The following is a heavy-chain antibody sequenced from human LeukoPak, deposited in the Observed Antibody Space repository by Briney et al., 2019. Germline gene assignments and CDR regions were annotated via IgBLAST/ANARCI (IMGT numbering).Heavy chain of an antibody. CDR3: LRDYDGT. CDR2: IKEDGSQQ. D-gene: IGHD5-12*01. V-gene: IGHV3-7*04. Sequence: GGSLRLSCAASGFMFSSYWMSWVRQTPGKGLEWVANIKEDGSQQYYIDSVTGRFTISRDNAKNSLYLQMNSLRAEDTAVYYCLRDYDGTWGQGSLVSVSS. J-gene: IGHJ5*02. CDR1: GFMFSSYW.